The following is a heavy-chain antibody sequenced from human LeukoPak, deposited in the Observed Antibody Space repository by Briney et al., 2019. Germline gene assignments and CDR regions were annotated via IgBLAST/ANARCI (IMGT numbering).Heavy chain of an antibody. CDR2: INPSGTGT. CDR1: GYTFTNYY. Sequence: ASVKVSCKASGYTFTNYYMHWVRQAPGQGLEWMGLINPSGTGTNYAQKFRGRVTLTRDTSTTTVYMELSSLRSEDTAVYYCAREEHGGYFDYWGQGNPVTVPS. J-gene: IGHJ4*02. CDR3: AREEHGGYFDY. V-gene: IGHV1-46*01. D-gene: IGHD2-15*01.